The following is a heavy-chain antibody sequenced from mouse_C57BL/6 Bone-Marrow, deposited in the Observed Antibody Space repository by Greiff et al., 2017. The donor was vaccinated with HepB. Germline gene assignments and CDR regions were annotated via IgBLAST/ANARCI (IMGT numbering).Heavy chain of an antibody. CDR2: ISSGGSYT. CDR1: GFTFSSYG. V-gene: IGHV5-6*02. D-gene: IGHD2-2*01. J-gene: IGHJ3*01. CDR3: ARRRGYDQEERFAY. Sequence: EVMLVESGGDLVKPGGSLKLSCAASGFTFSSYGMSWVRQTPDKRLEWVATISSGGSYTYYPDSVKGRFTISRDNAKNTLYLQMSSLKSEDTAMYYCARRRGYDQEERFAYWGQGTLVTVSA.